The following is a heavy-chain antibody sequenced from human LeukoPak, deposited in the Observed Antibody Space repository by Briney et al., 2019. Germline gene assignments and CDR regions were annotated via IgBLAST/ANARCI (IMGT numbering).Heavy chain of an antibody. V-gene: IGHV1-18*01. Sequence: ASVKVSCKASGYTFTSYGISWVRQAPGQGLEWMGWISAYNGNTNYAQKLQGRVTMTTDTSTSTAYMEQRSLRSDDTAVYYCARGEGIVGATTLAYWGQGTLVTVSS. D-gene: IGHD1-26*01. CDR1: GYTFTSYG. CDR2: ISAYNGNT. J-gene: IGHJ4*02. CDR3: ARGEGIVGATTLAY.